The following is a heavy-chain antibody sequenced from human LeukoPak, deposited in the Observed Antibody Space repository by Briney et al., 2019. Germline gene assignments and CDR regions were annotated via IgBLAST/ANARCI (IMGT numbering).Heavy chain of an antibody. V-gene: IGHV3-23*01. Sequence: PGGSLRLSCAASGFTFRTYAMTWVRQTPGRGLEWVSGISATGGTTYYADSAKGRFTISRDNSKNTLYLQMNSLRAEDAAVYYCVKDYPDFDYWGQGTLVTVSS. CDR3: VKDYPDFDY. J-gene: IGHJ4*02. CDR1: GFTFRTYA. CDR2: ISATGGTT.